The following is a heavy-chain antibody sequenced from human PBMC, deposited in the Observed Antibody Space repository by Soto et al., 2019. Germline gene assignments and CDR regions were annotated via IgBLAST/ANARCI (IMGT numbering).Heavy chain of an antibody. D-gene: IGHD3-22*01. CDR3: AKDRVGYYDNP. V-gene: IGHV3-30*18. CDR1: GFTFSHFG. J-gene: IGHJ5*02. Sequence: GGSLRLSCAASGFTFSHFGMHWVRQAPGKGLDWLAVISYDGSNKYYADSVKGRFTISRDNSKNTLYLQMNSLRPEDTAVYYCAKDRVGYYDNPWGQGTLVTVSS. CDR2: ISYDGSNK.